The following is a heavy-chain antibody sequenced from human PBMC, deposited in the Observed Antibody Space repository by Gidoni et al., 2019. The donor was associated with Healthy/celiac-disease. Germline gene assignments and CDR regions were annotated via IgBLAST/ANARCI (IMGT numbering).Heavy chain of an antibody. CDR3: ARGGDGYKTPASPIDY. Sequence: EVQLVESGGGLVKPGGSLRLSCAASGFTFSSYSMNWVRQAPGKGLEWVSSISSSSSYIYYADSVKGRFTISRDNAKNSLYLQMNSLRAEDTAVYYCARGGDGYKTPASPIDYWGQGTLVTVSS. D-gene: IGHD5-12*01. CDR2: ISSSSSYI. V-gene: IGHV3-21*01. CDR1: GFTFSSYS. J-gene: IGHJ4*02.